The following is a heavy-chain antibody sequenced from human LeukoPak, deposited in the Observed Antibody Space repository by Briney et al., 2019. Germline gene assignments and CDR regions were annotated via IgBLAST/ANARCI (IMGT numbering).Heavy chain of an antibody. CDR3: ARHYDTSGYHYFDF. D-gene: IGHD3-22*01. V-gene: IGHV3-74*01. Sequence: GGSLRLSCAASGFTFSNYWMHWVRQAPGKGLVWVSRMNSDGSSTSYGDFVKGRFAISRDNAKNTLYLQMNSLRAEDTAVYYCARHYDTSGYHYFDFRGQGTLVTVSS. J-gene: IGHJ4*02. CDR2: MNSDGSST. CDR1: GFTFSNYW.